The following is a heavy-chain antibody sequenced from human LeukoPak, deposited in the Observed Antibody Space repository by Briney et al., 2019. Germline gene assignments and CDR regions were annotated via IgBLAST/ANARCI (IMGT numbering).Heavy chain of an antibody. J-gene: IGHJ4*02. V-gene: IGHV1-3*01. CDR1: GYTFTSYA. Sequence: ASVKVSCKASGYTFTSYAMHWVRQAPGQRLEWMGWINAGNGNTKYSQKFQGRVTITRDTSASTAYMELSSLRSEDTAVYYCARDYHGSGSYPRFDYWGQGTLVTVSS. D-gene: IGHD3-10*01. CDR2: INAGNGNT. CDR3: ARDYHGSGSYPRFDY.